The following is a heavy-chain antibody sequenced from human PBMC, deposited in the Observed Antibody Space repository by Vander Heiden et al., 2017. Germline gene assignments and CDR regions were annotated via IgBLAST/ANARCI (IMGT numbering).Heavy chain of an antibody. CDR2: ISSSSSYI. V-gene: IGHV3-21*01. CDR1: GFTFSSYS. Sequence: EVQLVESGGGLVKPGGSLRLACAASGFTFSSYSMNWVRQAPGKGLEWVSSISSSSSYISYADSVKGRFTISRDNAKNSLYLQMNSLRAEDTAVYYCARGGSFGSGWFSFLYWGQGTLVTVSS. CDR3: ARGGSFGSGWFSFLY. J-gene: IGHJ4*02. D-gene: IGHD6-19*01.